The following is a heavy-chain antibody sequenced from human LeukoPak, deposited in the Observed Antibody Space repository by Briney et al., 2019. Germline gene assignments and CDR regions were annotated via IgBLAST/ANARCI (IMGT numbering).Heavy chain of an antibody. D-gene: IGHD3/OR15-3a*01. V-gene: IGHV3-53*01. CDR2: TYSGDST. CDR1: GFTVSSNY. Sequence: GGSLRLSCAASGFTVSSNYMSWVRQAPGEGLEWVSVTYSGDSTYYADSVKGRFTIFRDNSKNTLYLQMNNLRAEDTAVYYCARDGHYYGMDVWGQGTTVTVSS. CDR3: ARDGHYYGMDV. J-gene: IGHJ6*02.